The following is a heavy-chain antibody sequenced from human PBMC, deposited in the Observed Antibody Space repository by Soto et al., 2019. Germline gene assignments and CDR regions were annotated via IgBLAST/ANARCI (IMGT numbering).Heavy chain of an antibody. J-gene: IGHJ4*02. CDR3: TRLNYYDTSGYPYFFDY. D-gene: IGHD3-22*01. CDR1: GDSMSEFY. Sequence: TLSLTCSVYGDSMSEFYWSFILQSPGKGLEWIGYVHYVGTTKYNPSHKSRVTISVDTSKKQFSLNLRSVTAADTAVYYCTRLNYYDTSGYPYFFDYWGQGAPVTVSS. V-gene: IGHV4-59*12. CDR2: VHYVGTT.